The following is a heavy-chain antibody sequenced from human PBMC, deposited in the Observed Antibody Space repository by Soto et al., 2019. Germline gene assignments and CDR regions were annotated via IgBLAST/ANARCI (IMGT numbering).Heavy chain of an antibody. Sequence: SVKVSCKASGGTFSSYAISWVRQAPGQGLEWMGGIIPIFGTANYAQKFQGRVTITADESTSTAYMELSSLRSEDTAVYYCAREEFCSSTSCYKTYYYGMDVWGQGTTVTVSS. V-gene: IGHV1-69*13. J-gene: IGHJ6*02. D-gene: IGHD2-2*02. CDR2: IIPIFGTA. CDR3: AREEFCSSTSCYKTYYYGMDV. CDR1: GGTFSSYA.